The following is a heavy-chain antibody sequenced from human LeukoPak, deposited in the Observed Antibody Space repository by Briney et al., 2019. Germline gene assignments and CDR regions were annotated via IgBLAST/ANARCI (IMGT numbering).Heavy chain of an antibody. CDR1: GFTFSSYE. CDR2: ISSSGSTI. Sequence: PGGSLRLSCAASGFTFSSYEMNWVRQAPGKGLEWVSYISSSGSTIYYADSVKGRFTISGDNAKNSLYLQMNSLRAEDTAVYYCARVMAGEGYDAFDIWGQGTMVTVSS. CDR3: ARVMAGEGYDAFDI. D-gene: IGHD5-24*01. V-gene: IGHV3-48*03. J-gene: IGHJ3*02.